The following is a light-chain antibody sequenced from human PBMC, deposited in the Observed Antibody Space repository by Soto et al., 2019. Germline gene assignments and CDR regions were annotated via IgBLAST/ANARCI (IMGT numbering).Light chain of an antibody. CDR3: SSYTTTSTWV. J-gene: IGLJ3*02. CDR2: DVS. Sequence: QSVLTQPASVSGSPGQSITISCTGTSSDVGAYNYVSWYQQLPGKAPKLMIYDVSNRPSGVYNRFSGSKSGNTASLTISGLQTEDEADYYCSSYTTTSTWVFGGGTQLTVL. CDR1: SSDVGAYNY. V-gene: IGLV2-14*03.